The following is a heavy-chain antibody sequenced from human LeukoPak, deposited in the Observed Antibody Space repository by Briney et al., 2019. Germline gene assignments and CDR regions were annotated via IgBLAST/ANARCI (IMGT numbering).Heavy chain of an antibody. CDR1: GYTFTGYY. D-gene: IGHD3-16*02. CDR2: INPNSGGT. Sequence: ASVKVSCKASGYTFTGYYMHWVRQAPGQGLEWMGWINPNSGGTNYTQKFQGRVTMTRDTSISTAYMELSRLRSDDTAVYYCARVSSSIRLGELSLPIDYWGQGTLVTVSS. J-gene: IGHJ4*02. CDR3: ARVSSSIRLGELSLPIDY. V-gene: IGHV1-2*02.